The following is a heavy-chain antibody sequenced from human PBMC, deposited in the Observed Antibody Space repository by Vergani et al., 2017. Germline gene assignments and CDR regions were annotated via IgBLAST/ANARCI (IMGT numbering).Heavy chain of an antibody. V-gene: IGHV4-59*01. Sequence: QVQLQESGPGLVKPSETLSLTCTVSGGSISSYYWSWIRQPPGKGLEWIGYIYYSGSTNYNPSLKSRVTISVDTSKNQFSLKLSSETAADPAVYSCARTKYDCWGGLHSDFEYGGQGTLVTVSS. J-gene: IGHJ4*02. CDR3: ARTKYDCWGGLHSDFEY. CDR1: GGSISSYY. D-gene: IGHD3-3*01. CDR2: IYYSGST.